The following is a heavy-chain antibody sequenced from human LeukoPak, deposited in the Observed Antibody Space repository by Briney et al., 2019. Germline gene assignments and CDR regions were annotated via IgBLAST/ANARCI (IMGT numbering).Heavy chain of an antibody. CDR3: AELGITMIGGV. D-gene: IGHD3-10*02. CDR1: GFTFSSYE. CDR2: ISSSGSTI. J-gene: IGHJ6*04. V-gene: IGHV3-48*03. Sequence: GGSLRLSCAASGFTFSSYEMNRVRQAPGKGLEWVSYISSSGSTIYYADSVKGRFTISRDNAKNSLYLQMNSLRAEDTAVYYCAELGITMIGGVWGKGTTVTTSS.